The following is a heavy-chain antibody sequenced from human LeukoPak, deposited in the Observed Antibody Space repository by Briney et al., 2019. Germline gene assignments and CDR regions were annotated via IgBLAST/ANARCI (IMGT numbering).Heavy chain of an antibody. CDR2: IYYSGST. CDR1: GGSINSYY. CDR3: ARHSSSWFRYWYFDL. D-gene: IGHD6-13*01. V-gene: IGHV4-59*01. Sequence: SETLSLTCTVSGGSINSYYWSWIRQPPGKGLEWIGYIYYSGSTKYNPSLKSRVTISVDTSKNQFSLKLSSVTAADTAVYYCARHSSSWFRYWYFDLWGRGTLVTVSS. J-gene: IGHJ2*01.